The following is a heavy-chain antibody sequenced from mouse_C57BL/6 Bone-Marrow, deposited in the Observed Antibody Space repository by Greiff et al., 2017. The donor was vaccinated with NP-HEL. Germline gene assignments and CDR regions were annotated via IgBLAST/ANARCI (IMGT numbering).Heavy chain of an antibody. CDR1: GFTFSSYA. CDR2: ISSGGDYI. J-gene: IGHJ1*03. V-gene: IGHV5-9-1*02. CDR3: TRRGTTFSYWYFDV. Sequence: EVMLVESGEGLVKPGGSLKLSCAASGFTFSSYAMSWVRQTPEKRLEWVAYISSGGDYIYYADTVKGRFTISRDNARNTLYLQMSSLKSEDTAMYYCTRRGTTFSYWYFDVWGTGTTVTVAS. D-gene: IGHD5-5*01.